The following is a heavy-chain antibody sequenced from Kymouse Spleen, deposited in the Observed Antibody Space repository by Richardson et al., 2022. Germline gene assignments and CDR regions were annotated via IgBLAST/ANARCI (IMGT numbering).Heavy chain of an antibody. CDR2: IYHSGST. CDR3: AREGVVRGVIINDYYYGMDV. Sequence: QVQLQESGPGLVKPSGTLSLTCAVSGGSISSSNWWSWVRQPPGKGLEWIGEIYHSGSTNYNPSLKSRVTISVDKSKNQFSLKLSSVTAADTAVYYCAREGVVRGVIINDYYYGMDVWGQGTTVTVSS. CDR1: GGSISSSNW. D-gene: IGHD3-10*01. J-gene: IGHJ6*02. V-gene: IGHV4-4*02.